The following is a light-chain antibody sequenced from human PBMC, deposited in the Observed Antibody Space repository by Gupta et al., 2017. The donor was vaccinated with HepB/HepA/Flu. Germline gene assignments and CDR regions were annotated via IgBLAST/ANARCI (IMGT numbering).Light chain of an antibody. J-gene: IGKJ1*01. CDR1: QSVLYSSDNNNY. CDR2: WAS. Sequence: DIVITQSASSLAVSLGERASINCKSSQSVLYSSDNNNYLSWYQQKPGQPPKLLIYWASAREYGVPDRFSASGSGTDFTLTISGLQAEDVAVYYCQQYHTTPWTFGQGTKVEIK. V-gene: IGKV4-1*01. CDR3: QQYHTTPWT.